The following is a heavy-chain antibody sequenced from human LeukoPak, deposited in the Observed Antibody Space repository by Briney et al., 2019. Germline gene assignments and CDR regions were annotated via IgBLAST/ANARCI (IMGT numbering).Heavy chain of an antibody. Sequence: GRSLRLSCAASGFTFDDYAMHWVRQAPGKGLEWVSGISWNSGSMGYADSVKGRFTISRDNAKNSLYLQMNSLRAEDTALYYCAKDIDGYSSSPGAFDIWGQGTMVTVSS. CDR3: AKDIDGYSSSPGAFDI. J-gene: IGHJ3*02. D-gene: IGHD6-13*01. CDR1: GFTFDDYA. CDR2: ISWNSGSM. V-gene: IGHV3-9*01.